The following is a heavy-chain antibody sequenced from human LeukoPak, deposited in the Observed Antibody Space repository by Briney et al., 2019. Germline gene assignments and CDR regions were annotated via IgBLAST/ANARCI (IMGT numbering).Heavy chain of an antibody. J-gene: IGHJ6*02. V-gene: IGHV1-46*01. CDR1: GYTFTSYY. Sequence: ASVKVSCKASGYTFTSYYLHWVRQALGQGLEWMGIINPSGGSTSYAQKFQGRVTMTRDTSTSTVYMLLSSLRSEDTAVYYCARVDTAMNNYYYYSMDVWGQGTMVTVSS. CDR3: ARVDTAMNNYYYYSMDV. D-gene: IGHD5-18*01. CDR2: INPSGGST.